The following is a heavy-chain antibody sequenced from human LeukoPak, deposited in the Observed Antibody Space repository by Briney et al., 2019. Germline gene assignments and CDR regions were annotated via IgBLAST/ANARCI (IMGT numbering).Heavy chain of an antibody. J-gene: IGHJ4*02. CDR1: GFTFSSYG. D-gene: IGHD6-19*01. Sequence: GRSLRLSCAASGFTFSSYGMHWVRQAPGKGLEWVAVIWYDGSNKYYADSVKGRFTISRDNSKNTLYLQMNSLRAEDTAVYYCAREIAVAGTLMIDYWGQGTLVTVSS. CDR2: IWYDGSNK. V-gene: IGHV3-33*01. CDR3: AREIAVAGTLMIDY.